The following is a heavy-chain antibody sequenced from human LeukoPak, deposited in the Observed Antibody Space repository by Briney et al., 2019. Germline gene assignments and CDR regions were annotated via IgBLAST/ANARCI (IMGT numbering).Heavy chain of an antibody. J-gene: IGHJ6*03. CDR1: GFTFSSYN. V-gene: IGHV3-11*01. CDR3: ARQSGDYYCYYMDV. CDR2: ISSSGSTI. Sequence: GGSLRLSCAASGFTFSSYNMSWIRQAPGKGLEWVSYISSSGSTIYYADSVKGRFTISRDNAKNSLYLQMNSLRAEDTAVYYCARQSGDYYCYYMDVWGKGTTVTISS.